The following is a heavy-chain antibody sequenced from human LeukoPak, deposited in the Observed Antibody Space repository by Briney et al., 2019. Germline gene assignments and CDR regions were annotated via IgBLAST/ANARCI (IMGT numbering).Heavy chain of an antibody. CDR3: ARDALRNRHWGAWFDP. J-gene: IGHJ5*02. V-gene: IGHV1-2*02. CDR1: RHTFTGYY. D-gene: IGHD7-27*01. Sequence: ASVKVSCKASRHTFTGYYMHWVRQAPGQGLEWMGWINPNSGGTNYAQKFQGRVTMTRDTSTSTAYMGLSRLRSDDTGVHYCARDALRNRHWGAWFDPWGQGTLVTVSS. CDR2: INPNSGGT.